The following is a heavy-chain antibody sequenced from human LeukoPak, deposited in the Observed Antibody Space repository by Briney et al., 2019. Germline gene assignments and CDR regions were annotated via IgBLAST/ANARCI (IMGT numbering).Heavy chain of an antibody. CDR2: ISWNSGSI. CDR3: AKGVGYCSGGSCYGLYFQH. Sequence: PGGSLRLSCAASGFTFGDYAMHWVRQAPGKGLEWVSGISWNSGSIGYADSVKGRFTISRDNAKNSLYLQMNSLRAEDTALYYCAKGVGYCSGGSCYGLYFQHWGQGTLVTVSS. CDR1: GFTFGDYA. J-gene: IGHJ1*01. D-gene: IGHD2-15*01. V-gene: IGHV3-9*01.